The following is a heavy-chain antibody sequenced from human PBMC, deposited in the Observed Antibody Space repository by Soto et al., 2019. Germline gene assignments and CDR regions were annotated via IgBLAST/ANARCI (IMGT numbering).Heavy chain of an antibody. Sequence: PVGSLRLSCAASGFTFSSYAVSWVRQAPGKGLEWVSAISGSAGSTYYADSVKGRFTISRDNSKNTLYLQMNSLRAEDTAVYYCAKDLIRDPRGDPGYWGQGTLVTVSS. CDR2: ISGSAGST. J-gene: IGHJ4*02. D-gene: IGHD2-21*02. CDR1: GFTFSSYA. V-gene: IGHV3-23*01. CDR3: AKDLIRDPRGDPGY.